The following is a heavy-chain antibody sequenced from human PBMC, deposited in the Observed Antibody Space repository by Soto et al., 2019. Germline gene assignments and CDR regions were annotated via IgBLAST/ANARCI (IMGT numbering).Heavy chain of an antibody. CDR2: ISGDNGNT. CDR3: ARDNLANFDY. CDR1: GYSFDSFD. J-gene: IGHJ4*02. V-gene: IGHV1-18*04. Sequence: ASVKVSCKASGYSFDSFDISWVRQAPGQGLEWMGSISGDNGNTNYAQKLQGRVTMTTDTSTNTAYMELRSLRSDDTAVYYCARDNLANFDYWGQGTLVTVSS. D-gene: IGHD3-16*01.